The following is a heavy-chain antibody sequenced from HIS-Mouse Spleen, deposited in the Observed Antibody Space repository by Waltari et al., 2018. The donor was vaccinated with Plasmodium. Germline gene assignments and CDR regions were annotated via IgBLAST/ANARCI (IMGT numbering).Heavy chain of an antibody. J-gene: IGHJ2*01. CDR3: ASSWYWYFDL. Sequence: EVQLVESGGGLVQPGGSLSISCAASGFTLSRYWMSWVRQAPGKGLEWVANIKQDGSEKYYVDSVKGRFTISRDNAKNSLYLQMNSLRAEDTAVYYCASSWYWYFDLWGRGTLVTVSS. CDR1: GFTLSRYW. D-gene: IGHD6-13*01. V-gene: IGHV3-7*01. CDR2: IKQDGSEK.